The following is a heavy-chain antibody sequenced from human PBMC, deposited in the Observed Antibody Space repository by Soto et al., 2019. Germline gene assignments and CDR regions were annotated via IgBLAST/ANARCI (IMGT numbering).Heavy chain of an antibody. J-gene: IGHJ4*02. CDR3: ARVGNWSSGGYFDY. V-gene: IGHV4-30-2*01. D-gene: IGHD1-20*01. CDR1: GGSISSGGYS. CDR2: IYHSGST. Sequence: QLQLQESGSGLVKPSQTLSLTCAVSGGSISSGGYSWSWIRQPPGKGLEWIGYIYHSGSTYYNPSLKSRVTISVDRSKNQFSLKLSSVTAADTAVYYCARVGNWSSGGYFDYWGQGTLVTVSS.